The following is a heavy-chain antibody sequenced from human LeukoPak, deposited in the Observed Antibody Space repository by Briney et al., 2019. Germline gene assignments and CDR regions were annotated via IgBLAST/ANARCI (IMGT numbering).Heavy chain of an antibody. D-gene: IGHD1-26*01. V-gene: IGHV3-48*03. Sequence: GGSLRLSCAASGFTFSSYEMNWVRQAPGKGLEWVSYISSSGSTIYYADSVKGRFTISRDNAKNSLYLQMNSLRAEDTAVYYCASEIVGATDFDYWGQGTLVTVSS. CDR2: ISSSGSTI. J-gene: IGHJ4*02. CDR3: ASEIVGATDFDY. CDR1: GFTFSSYE.